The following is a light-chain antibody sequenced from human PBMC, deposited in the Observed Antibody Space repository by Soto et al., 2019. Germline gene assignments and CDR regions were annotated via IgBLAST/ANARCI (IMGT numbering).Light chain of an antibody. J-gene: IGLJ1*01. CDR1: SSDVGSYNY. CDR2: EVS. Sequence: QSVLTEPASVSGSPGQSITISCTGTSSDVGSYNYVSWYQQHPGKAPKLMIYEVSDRPSGISSRFSGSKSGNTASLTISGLQTEDEADYYCSSYTSSSTRFGTGTKATVL. V-gene: IGLV2-14*01. CDR3: SSYTSSSTR.